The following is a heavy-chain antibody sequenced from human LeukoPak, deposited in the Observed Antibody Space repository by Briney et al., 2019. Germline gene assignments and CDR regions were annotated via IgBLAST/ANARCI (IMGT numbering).Heavy chain of an antibody. D-gene: IGHD3-3*01. V-gene: IGHV1-2*02. CDR3: TTPKGNTIFGVVIGHYYGMDV. CDR2: INPNSGGT. CDR1: GYTFTGYY. Sequence: ASVKVSCKASGYTFTGYYMHWVRQAPGQGLEWMGWINPNSGGTNYAQKFQGRVTMTRDTSISTAYMELSRLRSDDTAVYYCTTPKGNTIFGVVIGHYYGMDVWGQGTTVTVSS. J-gene: IGHJ6*02.